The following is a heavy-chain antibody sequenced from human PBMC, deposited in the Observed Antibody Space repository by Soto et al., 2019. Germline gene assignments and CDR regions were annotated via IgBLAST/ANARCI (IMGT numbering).Heavy chain of an antibody. CDR3: ARHNYDSSGYSQTFQH. CDR1: GYTFINFG. Sequence: QVQLVQSGAEVKKPGASVKVSCKASGYTFINFGISWVRQAPGQGLEWMGWISGNNGNRDYAQNYQGRVTMTTDTXTXXAYMDLRSLRYDDTGVYYCARHNYDSSGYSQTFQHWGQGTLVTVSS. J-gene: IGHJ1*01. V-gene: IGHV1-18*01. D-gene: IGHD3-22*01. CDR2: ISGNNGNR.